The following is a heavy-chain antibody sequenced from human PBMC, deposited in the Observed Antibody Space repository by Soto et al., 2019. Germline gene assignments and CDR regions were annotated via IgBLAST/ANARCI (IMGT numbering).Heavy chain of an antibody. CDR2: IFYGGST. J-gene: IGHJ4*02. V-gene: IGHV4-39*01. CDR1: GVSIKTNDYY. D-gene: IGHD2-21*01. CDR3: AEFVVKAYRNTGLDF. Sequence: SETLSLTCIVSGVSIKTNDYYWGWVRQPPGKGLEWIGNIFYGGSTFYNPSLRTRLSISVDTSKNQFSLRLNSVTAADTAVYYCAEFVVKAYRNTGLDFWGQGTLVTVSS.